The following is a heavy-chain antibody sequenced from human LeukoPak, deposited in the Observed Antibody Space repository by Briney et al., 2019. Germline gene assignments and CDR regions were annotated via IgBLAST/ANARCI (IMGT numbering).Heavy chain of an antibody. Sequence: PGGSLRLSCAVSGFSFSDYYMSWIRQPPGKGLEWVSSISSTGTYIYYTDSVKGRFTISRDIANSLLYLQMNSLRADDTAVYYCARDPDYSTGFDYWGQGTLFSLSS. CDR1: GFSFSDYY. CDR3: ARDPDYSTGFDY. J-gene: IGHJ4*02. V-gene: IGHV3-11*04. CDR2: ISSTGTYI. D-gene: IGHD4-11*01.